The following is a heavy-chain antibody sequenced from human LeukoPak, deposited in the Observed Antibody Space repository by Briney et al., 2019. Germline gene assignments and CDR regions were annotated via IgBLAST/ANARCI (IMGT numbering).Heavy chain of an antibody. CDR1: GFTFSSYD. J-gene: IGHJ6*03. D-gene: IGHD2-21*01. CDR3: ARDSGDYYMDV. CDR2: IGTAGDT. V-gene: IGHV3-13*01. Sequence: GGSLRLSCAASGFTFSSYDMHWVRQATGKGLEWVSAIGTAGDTYYPGSVKGRFTISRESAKNSLYLQMNSLRAGDTAVYYCARDSGDYYMDVWGKGTTVTVSS.